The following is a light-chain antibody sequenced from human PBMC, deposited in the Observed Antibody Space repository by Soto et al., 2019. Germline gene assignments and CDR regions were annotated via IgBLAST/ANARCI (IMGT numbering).Light chain of an antibody. CDR3: AAWDDSLNGHVV. J-gene: IGLJ2*01. Sequence: QSVLTRPPTASGTPGQRVTISCSGSSSNIGSNTVNWYQQLPGTAPKLLIYGNNQRPSGVPDRFSGSKSGTSASLAISGRQSEDEADYYCAAWDDSLNGHVVFGGGTKLTVL. CDR2: GNN. V-gene: IGLV1-44*01. CDR1: SSNIGSNT.